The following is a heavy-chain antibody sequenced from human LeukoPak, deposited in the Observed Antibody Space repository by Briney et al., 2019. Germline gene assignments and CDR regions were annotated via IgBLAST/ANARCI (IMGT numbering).Heavy chain of an antibody. J-gene: IGHJ5*02. Sequence: PGGSLRLSCAASGLTFSSYSMNWVRQAPGKGLEWVSSISSSSSYIYYADSVKGRFTISRDNAKNSLYLQMNSLRAEDTAVYYCARDQLLWFGESWFDPWGQGTLVTVSS. CDR1: GLTFSSYS. CDR2: ISSSSSYI. CDR3: ARDQLLWFGESWFDP. D-gene: IGHD3-10*01. V-gene: IGHV3-21*01.